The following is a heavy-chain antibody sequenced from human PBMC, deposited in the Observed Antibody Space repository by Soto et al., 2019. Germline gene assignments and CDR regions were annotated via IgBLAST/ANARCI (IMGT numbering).Heavy chain of an antibody. Sequence: SMKVTCKASVYTLTSYGISCVRQAPGQVLEGMGWINTNSGMTNSAQRFRGRVTMTRDTSISTAYMELSSLRSEDTAVYYCAREIQLWSFYYYYGMDVWGQGTTVTVSS. CDR1: VYTLTSYG. CDR3: AREIQLWSFYYYYGMDV. V-gene: IGHV1-2*02. CDR2: INTNSGMT. D-gene: IGHD5-18*01. J-gene: IGHJ6*02.